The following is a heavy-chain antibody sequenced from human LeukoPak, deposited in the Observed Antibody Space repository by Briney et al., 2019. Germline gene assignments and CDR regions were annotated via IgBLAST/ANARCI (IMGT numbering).Heavy chain of an antibody. Sequence: PGGSLRLSCAASGFTFSSYSINWVRQAPGKGLEWVSYISSSSTTTSYADSVKGRFTISRDNAKNSLYLQMGSLGAEDTAVYYCALRRGGCSGGTCYQYFDYWGQGTLVTVSS. J-gene: IGHJ4*02. CDR1: GFTFSSYS. D-gene: IGHD2-15*01. CDR2: ISSSSTTT. V-gene: IGHV3-48*04. CDR3: ALRRGGCSGGTCYQYFDY.